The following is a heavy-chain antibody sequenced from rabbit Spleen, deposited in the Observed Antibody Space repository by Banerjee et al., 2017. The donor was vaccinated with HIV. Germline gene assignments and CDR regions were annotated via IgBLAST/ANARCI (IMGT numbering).Heavy chain of an antibody. D-gene: IGHD8-1*01. Sequence: QEQLEESGGDLVKPGASLTLTCTASGFDFSSNGMCWVRQAPGKGLEWIGYIDPVFGSTDYASWAKGRFTISKTSSTTVTLQMTSLTAADTATYFCARDTGSSFSSYGMDLWGPGTLVTVS. CDR1: GFDFSSNG. CDR2: IDPVFGST. J-gene: IGHJ6*01. CDR3: ARDTGSSFSSYGMDL. V-gene: IGHV1S45*01.